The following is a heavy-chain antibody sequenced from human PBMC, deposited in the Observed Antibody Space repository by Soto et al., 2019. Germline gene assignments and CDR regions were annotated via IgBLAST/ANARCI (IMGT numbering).Heavy chain of an antibody. CDR1: RYTFSRYG. J-gene: IGHJ5*02. V-gene: IGHV1-18*04. CDR3: ARVVEGYCTNGVCPRSSWVDP. D-gene: IGHD2-8*01. Sequence: WKDSRYTFSRYGSGWGRQAHAQGLDWLGWISAYNGNTNYAQKLQGRVTMTTDTSTSTAYMELRSLRSDDTAVYYCARVVEGYCTNGVCPRSSWVDPWGQGTLVTFS. CDR2: ISAYNGNT.